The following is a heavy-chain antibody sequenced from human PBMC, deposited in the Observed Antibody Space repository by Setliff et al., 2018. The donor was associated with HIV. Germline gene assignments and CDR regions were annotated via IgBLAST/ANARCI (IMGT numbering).Heavy chain of an antibody. CDR3: ARLTTTYYYDSSAYYHPV. D-gene: IGHD3-22*01. J-gene: IGHJ4*02. Sequence: SETLSLTCAVYGGSFSGYYWSWIRQPPGKGLEWIGEINHSGSTNYNPSLKSRVTISVDTSKNQFSLKLSSVTAADTAVFYCARLTTTYYYDSSAYYHPVWGQGTLATVSS. V-gene: IGHV4-34*01. CDR1: GGSFSGYY. CDR2: INHSGST.